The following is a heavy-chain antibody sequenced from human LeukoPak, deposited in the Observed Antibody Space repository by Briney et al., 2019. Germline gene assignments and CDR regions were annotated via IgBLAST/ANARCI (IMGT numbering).Heavy chain of an antibody. D-gene: IGHD6-13*01. Sequence: PGGSLRLSCAASGFTFSSYGMHWVRQAPGKGLEWVAVISYDGSNKYYADSVKGRFTISRDDSKNTLYLQMNSLRAEDTAVYYCAKDMRVRSSSWYSSMDVWGKGTTVTVSS. J-gene: IGHJ6*03. CDR3: AKDMRVRSSSWYSSMDV. V-gene: IGHV3-30*18. CDR2: ISYDGSNK. CDR1: GFTFSSYG.